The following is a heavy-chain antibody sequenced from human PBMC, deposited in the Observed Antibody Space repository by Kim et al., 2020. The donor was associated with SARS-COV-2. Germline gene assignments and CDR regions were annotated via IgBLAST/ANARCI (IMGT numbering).Heavy chain of an antibody. V-gene: IGHV3-7*01. CDR3: ARDGSAFDS. D-gene: IGHD2-15*01. J-gene: IGHJ4*02. Sequence: SETYYVDLVKGRFSISRDNSKNSLYLQMNSLRVEDTAVYYCARDGSAFDSWGQGTLVTVSS. CDR2: SET.